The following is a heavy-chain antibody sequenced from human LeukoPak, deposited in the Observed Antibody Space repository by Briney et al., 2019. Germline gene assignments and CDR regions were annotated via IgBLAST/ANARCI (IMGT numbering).Heavy chain of an antibody. Sequence: ASVKVSCKASVYTFTDHQMHWVRQAPGQGLEWMGWINPDSGGADYVKKFQGRVTMTRDTSTSTAYMEVTRLRSDDTAVYYCTLFNHWGQGTLVTVSS. CDR1: VYTFTDHQ. D-gene: IGHD3-3*01. CDR3: TLFNH. V-gene: IGHV1-2*02. J-gene: IGHJ4*02. CDR2: INPDSGGA.